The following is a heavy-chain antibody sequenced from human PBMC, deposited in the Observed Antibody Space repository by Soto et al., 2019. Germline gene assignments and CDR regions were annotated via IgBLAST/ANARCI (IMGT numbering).Heavy chain of an antibody. V-gene: IGHV3-48*03. CDR3: ARLWNYRDGYY. CDR2: ISSSGSTI. Sequence: EVQLVESGGGLVQPGGYLRLSCAASGFTFSSYEMNWVRQAPGMGLEWVSYISSSGSTIYYADSVKGRFTISRDNAKNSLYLQMNSLRAEDTAVYYCARLWNYRDGYYWGQGTLVTVSS. CDR1: GFTFSSYE. J-gene: IGHJ4*02. D-gene: IGHD1-7*01.